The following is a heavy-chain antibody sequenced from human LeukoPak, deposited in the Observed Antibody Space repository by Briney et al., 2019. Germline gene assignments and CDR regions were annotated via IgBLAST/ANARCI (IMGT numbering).Heavy chain of an antibody. J-gene: IGHJ4*02. D-gene: IGHD1-7*01. CDR1: GYTFTGYY. Sequence: ASLKLSCKASGYTFTGYYMHWVRQAPGQGLEWMGWINPNSSGTDYAQTFQGRVTITRDTSISTAYMDMSRLRSDGTAVYYCVQVELDYWGQGTLVTVSS. CDR3: VQVELDY. V-gene: IGHV1-2*02. CDR2: INPNSSGT.